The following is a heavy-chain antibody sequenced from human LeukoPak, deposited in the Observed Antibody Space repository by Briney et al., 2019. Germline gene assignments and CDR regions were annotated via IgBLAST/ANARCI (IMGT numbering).Heavy chain of an antibody. D-gene: IGHD3-10*01. CDR1: GGSISSSSYY. CDR2: IYYSGST. V-gene: IGHV4-39*07. J-gene: IGHJ4*02. Sequence: SETLSLTCTVSGGSISSSSYYWGWIRQPPGKGLEWIGSIYYSGSTYYNPSLKSRVTISVDTSKNQFSLKLSSVTAADTAVYYCARSPMVRGALLVDYWGQGTLVTVSS. CDR3: ARSPMVRGALLVDY.